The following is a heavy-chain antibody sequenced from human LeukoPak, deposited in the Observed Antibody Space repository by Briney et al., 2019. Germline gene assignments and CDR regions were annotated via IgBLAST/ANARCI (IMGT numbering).Heavy chain of an antibody. CDR3: ACDWFGDFWSGYYANWFDP. CDR2: INNDGSST. D-gene: IGHD3-3*01. V-gene: IGHV3-74*01. CDR1: GFTFSSYW. Sequence: GGSLRLSCAASGFTFSSYWMHWVRQAPGKGLVWVSRINNDGSSTSYADSVKGRFTISRDNAKNKLYLQMNTLSAEDTAGYYCACDWFGDFWSGYYANWFDPWGQGTLVTVSS. J-gene: IGHJ5*02.